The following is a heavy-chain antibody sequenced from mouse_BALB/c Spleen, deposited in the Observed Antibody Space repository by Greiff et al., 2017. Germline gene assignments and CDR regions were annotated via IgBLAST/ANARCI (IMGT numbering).Heavy chain of an antibody. CDR2: IDPSDSYT. CDR1: GYTFTSYW. V-gene: IGHV1-69*02. CDR3: ARGRYSFDY. J-gene: IGHJ2*01. D-gene: IGHD1-1*01. Sequence: VQLQQSGAELVKPGASVKLSCKASGYTFTSYWMHWVKQRPGQGLEWIGVIDPSDSYTNYNQKFKGKATLTVYKSSSTTYMQLSSLTSEDSAVYYCARGRYSFDYWGQGTTLTVSS.